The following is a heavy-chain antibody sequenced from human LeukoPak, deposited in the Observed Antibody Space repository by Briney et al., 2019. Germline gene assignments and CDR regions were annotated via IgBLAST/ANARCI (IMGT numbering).Heavy chain of an antibody. D-gene: IGHD6-19*01. J-gene: IGHJ4*02. Sequence: PGGSLRLSCAASGFXFSSYDMHWVRQATGKGLEWVSVIGTSGDTYYAGSVKGRFTISRENAKNSLYLQMNSLTAGDTAVYFCSRVGSSGWPNYFDSWGQGTLVTVSS. CDR2: IGTSGDT. CDR1: GFXFSSYD. CDR3: SRVGSSGWPNYFDS. V-gene: IGHV3-13*04.